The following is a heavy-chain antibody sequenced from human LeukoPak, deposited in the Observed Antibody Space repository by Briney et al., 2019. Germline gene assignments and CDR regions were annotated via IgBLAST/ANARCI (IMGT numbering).Heavy chain of an antibody. CDR3: SREGGRDAFDI. J-gene: IGHJ3*02. CDR1: GFTFSSYA. CDR2: ISGSGGST. D-gene: IGHD2-15*01. V-gene: IGHV3-23*01. Sequence: GGSLRLSCAASGFTFSSYAMSWVRQVSGKGLEWVSVISGSGGSTYYADSVKGRFTISRDNSKNSLYLQMNSLRAEDTAVYYCSREGGRDAFDIWGQGTMVTVSS.